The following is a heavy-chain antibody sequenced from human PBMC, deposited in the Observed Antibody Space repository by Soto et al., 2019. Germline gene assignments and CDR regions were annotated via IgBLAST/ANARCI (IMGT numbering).Heavy chain of an antibody. D-gene: IGHD3-22*01. CDR1: GCTFSRYT. CDR3: ARDGTLYDSSAYYYLY. V-gene: IGHV1-69*13. CDR2: ITPMFGTP. Sequence: SVKVSCKASGCTFSRYTITWVRQAPGQGLEWMGGITPMFGTPNYAQKFQGRVTITADESTSTAYMELSSLRSEDTAMYYCARDGTLYDSSAYYYLYWGQGTLVTVS. J-gene: IGHJ4*02.